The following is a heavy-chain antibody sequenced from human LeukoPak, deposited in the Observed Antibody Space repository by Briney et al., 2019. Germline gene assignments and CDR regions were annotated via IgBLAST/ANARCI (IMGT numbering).Heavy chain of an antibody. Sequence: PGGSLRLSCAASGFTFNSYAMHWVRQAPGKGLEYVSAISSNGGSTYYANSVKGRSTISRDNSKNTLYLQMGSLRAEDMAVYYCARRYCSGGSCKAPYDYWGQGTLVTVSS. V-gene: IGHV3-64*01. CDR2: ISSNGGST. J-gene: IGHJ4*02. CDR1: GFTFNSYA. CDR3: ARRYCSGGSCKAPYDY. D-gene: IGHD2-15*01.